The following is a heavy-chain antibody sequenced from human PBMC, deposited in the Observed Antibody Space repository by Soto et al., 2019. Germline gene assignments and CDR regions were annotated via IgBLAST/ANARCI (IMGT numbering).Heavy chain of an antibody. CDR2: ITGNGAVT. CDR3: GKDPNGDYFGTFDF. CDR1: GLSFDNYA. V-gene: IGHV3-23*01. J-gene: IGHJ3*01. D-gene: IGHD4-17*01. Sequence: EVQFLESGGGVVRPGGSLRLSCVAPGLSFDNYAMSWVRQSPGQGLEWLACITGNGAVTSYTDSVRGRFTISRDNSKNTLYLQMDSLRADDTAVYYCGKDPNGDYFGTFDFWGQGTTVTVSS.